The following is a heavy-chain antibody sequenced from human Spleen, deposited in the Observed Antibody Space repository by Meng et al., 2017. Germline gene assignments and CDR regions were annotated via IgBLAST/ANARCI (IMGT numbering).Heavy chain of an antibody. CDR1: RGSFSDYC. J-gene: IGHJ4*02. CDR3: ARCPTTMAHDFDY. D-gene: IGHD5-24*01. V-gene: IGHV4-34*01. CDR2: INHTRKT. Sequence: QRQLLNGGDGRLKRSGTLCLARVAARGSFSDYCASCVRKPPAKGLERIGEINHTRKTYYNPYLVHRSTISVDTSQNNLSLKLSSGTASYPAVYNYARCPTTMAHDFDYWGQGTLVTVSS.